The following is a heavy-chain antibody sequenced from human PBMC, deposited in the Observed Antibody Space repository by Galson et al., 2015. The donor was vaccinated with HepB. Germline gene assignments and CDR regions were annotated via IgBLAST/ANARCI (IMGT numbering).Heavy chain of an antibody. CDR1: GFTFKSFG. CDR2: IWYDGSNK. Sequence: SLRLSCAVSGFTFKSFGMHWVRQAPGKGLEWVAVIWYDGSNKYYADSVKGRFTISRDNSKNTLYLQMNSLRAEDTAVYYCAREVIVVLPAARGRGMDVWGQGTTVTVSS. V-gene: IGHV3-33*08. CDR3: AREVIVVLPAARGRGMDV. J-gene: IGHJ6*02. D-gene: IGHD2-2*01.